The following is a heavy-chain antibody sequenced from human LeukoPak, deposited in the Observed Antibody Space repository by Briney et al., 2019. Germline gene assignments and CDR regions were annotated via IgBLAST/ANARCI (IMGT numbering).Heavy chain of an antibody. D-gene: IGHD3-9*01. Sequence: GGSLRLSCAASGFTFSSYAMHWVRQAPGKGLEWVAVISYDGSNKYYADSVKGRFTISRDNSKNTLYLQMNSLRAEDTAVYYCARSYYDILTGYPPLPNFDYWGQGTLVTVSS. CDR3: ARSYYDILTGYPPLPNFDY. V-gene: IGHV3-30-3*01. CDR1: GFTFSSYA. CDR2: ISYDGSNK. J-gene: IGHJ4*02.